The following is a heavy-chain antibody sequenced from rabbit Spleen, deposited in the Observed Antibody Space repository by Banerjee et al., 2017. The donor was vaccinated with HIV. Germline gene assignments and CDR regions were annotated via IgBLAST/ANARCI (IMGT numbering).Heavy chain of an antibody. D-gene: IGHD1-1*01. CDR1: GVSFSISSY. CDR3: VRWSGGTSGLDL. Sequence: QSLEESGGDLVKPGASLTLTCTASGVSFSISSYMCWVRQAPGKGLEWIACIDDGSSGFTYFATWAKGRFAISNTSSTTVTLQMTRLTAADTATYFCVRWSGGTSGLDLWGPGTLVTVS. CDR2: IDDGSSGFT. J-gene: IGHJ6*01. V-gene: IGHV1S40*01.